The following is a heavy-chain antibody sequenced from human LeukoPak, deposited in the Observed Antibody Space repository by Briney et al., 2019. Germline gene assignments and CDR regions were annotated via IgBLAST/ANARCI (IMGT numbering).Heavy chain of an antibody. Sequence: GGSLRLSCAASGFTVSYNYMSWVRQAPGKGLEWVSVTYSGGTTLYADSVKGRFTISRDTSKNALYLQMNSLRAEDTAVYYCARDRSDYSIKYYYYYGMDVWGQGTTVTVSS. J-gene: IGHJ6*02. CDR1: GFTVSYNY. CDR2: TYSGGTT. D-gene: IGHD3-16*01. V-gene: IGHV3-66*01. CDR3: ARDRSDYSIKYYYYYGMDV.